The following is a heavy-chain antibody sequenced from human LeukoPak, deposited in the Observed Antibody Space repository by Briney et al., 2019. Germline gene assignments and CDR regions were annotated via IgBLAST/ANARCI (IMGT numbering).Heavy chain of an antibody. CDR3: ARDLIQGVSSRWFDP. CDR1: GGTFSSYA. J-gene: IGHJ5*02. V-gene: IGHV1-8*02. Sequence: GASVKVSCKASGGTFSSYAINWVRQATGQGLEWMGWMNPNSGNTGYAQKFQGRVTMTRNTSISTAYMELSSLRSEDTAVYYCARDLIQGVSSRWFDPWGQGTLVTVSS. D-gene: IGHD2-21*01. CDR2: MNPNSGNT.